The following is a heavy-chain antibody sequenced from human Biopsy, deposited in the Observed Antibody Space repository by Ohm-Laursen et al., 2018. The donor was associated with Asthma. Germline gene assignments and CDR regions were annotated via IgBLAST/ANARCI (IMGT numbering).Heavy chain of an antibody. CDR2: VFWSGST. V-gene: IGHV4-30-4*01. CDR1: GGYTGSSDHH. J-gene: IGHJ6*02. D-gene: IGHD4-17*01. Sequence: TLSLTCRVSGGYTGSSDHHWAWIRQAPGKGLEWIGFVFWSGSTHYSRSLERRVSISIDTATNEFSMKLWSVTPADTAVYFCARVVSYGDIYFGIDVWGPGSTV. CDR3: ARVVSYGDIYFGIDV.